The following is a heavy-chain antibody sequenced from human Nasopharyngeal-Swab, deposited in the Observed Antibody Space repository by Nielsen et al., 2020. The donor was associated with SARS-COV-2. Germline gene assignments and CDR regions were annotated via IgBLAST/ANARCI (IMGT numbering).Heavy chain of an antibody. Sequence: GGSLRLSCAASGFTFSSYAMSWVRQAPGKGLEWVSGISGSGGSTYYADSVKGRFTISRDYSKNTLYLHMNSLTVEDTAVYYCVRIDWGSPAAWGQGTLVTVSS. CDR2: ISGSGGST. D-gene: IGHD3-9*01. J-gene: IGHJ5*02. CDR3: VRIDWGSPAA. V-gene: IGHV3-23*01. CDR1: GFTFSSYA.